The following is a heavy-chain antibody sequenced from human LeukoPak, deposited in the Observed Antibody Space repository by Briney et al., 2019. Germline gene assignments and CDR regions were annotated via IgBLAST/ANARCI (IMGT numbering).Heavy chain of an antibody. D-gene: IGHD2-2*01. Sequence: SSETLSLTCTVSGGSISSGGYYWSWIRQPPGKGLEWIGEIYHGGSTYYNPSLKSRVTISVDRSKNQFSLKLSSVTAADTAVYYCARALVPAAIAFDIWGQGTMVTVSS. V-gene: IGHV4-30-2*01. CDR1: GGSISSGGYY. J-gene: IGHJ3*02. CDR2: IYHGGST. CDR3: ARALVPAAIAFDI.